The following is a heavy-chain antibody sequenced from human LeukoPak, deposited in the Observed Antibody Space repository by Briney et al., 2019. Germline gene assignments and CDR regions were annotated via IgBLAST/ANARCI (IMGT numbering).Heavy chain of an antibody. CDR2: IYYISNT. D-gene: IGHD4-17*01. CDR1: GASVGSAGYY. V-gene: IGHV4-61*08. CDR3: ARADDYGDYYFGY. Sequence: PSETLSLTCTVSGASVGSAGYYWSWIRQPPGGGLERIGYIYYISNTNYNPSLKSRVTMSVDPSKNQFSLKLNSVTAADTAVYYCARADDYGDYYFGYWGQGTLVTVSS. J-gene: IGHJ4*02.